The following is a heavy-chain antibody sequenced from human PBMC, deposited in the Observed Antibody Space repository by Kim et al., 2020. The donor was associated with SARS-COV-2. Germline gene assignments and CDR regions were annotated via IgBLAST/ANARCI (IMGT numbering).Heavy chain of an antibody. CDR2: IDPSDSYT. CDR3: ARHPVRYYDSSGYYGVDYYYYGMDV. CDR1: GYSFTSYW. J-gene: IGHJ6*02. D-gene: IGHD3-22*01. V-gene: IGHV5-10-1*01. Sequence: GESLKISCKGSGYSFTSYWISWVRQMPGKGLEWMGRIDPSDSYTNYSPSFQGHVTISADKSISTAYLQWSSLKASDTAMYYCARHPVRYYDSSGYYGVDYYYYGMDVWGQGTTVTVSS.